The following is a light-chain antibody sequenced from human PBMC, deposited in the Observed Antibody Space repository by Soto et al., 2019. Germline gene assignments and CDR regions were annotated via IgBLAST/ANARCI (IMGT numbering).Light chain of an antibody. V-gene: IGKV3-15*01. J-gene: IGKJ4*01. CDR1: QNISSN. Sequence: EIVMTQSPATLSVSPGERATLSCRASQNISSNLAWYQQKPGQAPRFLIYGASTRATGIPARFSGGGSGTEFTLTISSLQSEDFAVYYCQQCNNWPLTFGGGTNVDI. CDR3: QQCNNWPLT. CDR2: GAS.